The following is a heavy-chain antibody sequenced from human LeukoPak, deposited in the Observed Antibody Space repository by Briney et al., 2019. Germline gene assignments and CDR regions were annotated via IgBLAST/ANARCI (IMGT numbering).Heavy chain of an antibody. J-gene: IGHJ4*02. CDR1: GFTFSVHW. V-gene: IGHV3-74*01. Sequence: GGSLRLSCVASGFTFSVHWMHWVRQVPGKGPVWVSRINPDRSDTTSAESVKGRFTISRDNARNTLYLQMNNLRADDTAVYYRARDRVETLWNYHPMFDYWGQGTLVTVSS. CDR3: ARDRVETLWNYHPMFDY. CDR2: INPDRSDT. D-gene: IGHD1-7*01.